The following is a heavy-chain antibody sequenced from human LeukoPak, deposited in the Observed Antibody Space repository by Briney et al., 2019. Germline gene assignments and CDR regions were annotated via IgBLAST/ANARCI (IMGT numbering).Heavy chain of an antibody. CDR3: ARDSNYDY. V-gene: IGHV3-66*02. J-gene: IGHJ4*02. CDR1: GFTVSSTY. CDR2: LYGGGTT. Sequence: QPGGSLRLSCAASGFTVSSTYMGWVRQAPGKGLEWVSVLYGGGTTYYADSVKGRFTISRDNSKNTLYLQMNSLRAEDTAVYYCARDSNYDYWGQGTLVTVSS. D-gene: IGHD6-13*01.